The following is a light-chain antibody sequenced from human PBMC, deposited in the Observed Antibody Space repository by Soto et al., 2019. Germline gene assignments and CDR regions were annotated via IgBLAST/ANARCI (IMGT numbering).Light chain of an antibody. CDR3: TSYTSSNTYV. J-gene: IGLJ1*01. CDR2: EIS. CDR1: SSDVGRYNY. Sequence: SALTQPASVSGSPGQSITISCTGTSSDVGRYNYVSWYQQYPGKAPKLMIYEISNRPSGVSIRFSGSKSGNTASLTISGLQAEDEADYYCTSYTSSNTYVFGGGTKVTVL. V-gene: IGLV2-14*01.